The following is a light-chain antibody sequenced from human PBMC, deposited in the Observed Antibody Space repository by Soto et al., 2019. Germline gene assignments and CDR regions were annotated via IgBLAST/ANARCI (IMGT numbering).Light chain of an antibody. J-gene: IGKJ3*01. CDR3: QHYGSSVFT. CDR2: GGS. Sequence: EIVLTQSPGTLSLSPGGRAALSCRASQSISADYLVWYQQKPGQAPRLLIYGGSSRATGIPDSFSGSGSGTDFTLTISRLGPEDVAVYYCQHYGSSVFTFGPGTKVDIK. CDR1: QSISADY. V-gene: IGKV3-20*01.